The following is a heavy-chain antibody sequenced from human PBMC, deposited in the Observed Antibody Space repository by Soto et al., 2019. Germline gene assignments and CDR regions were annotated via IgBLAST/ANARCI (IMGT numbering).Heavy chain of an antibody. Sequence: GGSLRLSCTTSGVPVSSSHMSWVRQATGKGLDWVSVIYSGGNSYYAVSVQGRFTISRDNSKNTVYLQMNSLRGEDTAIYYCARLGPYGSETYSFRYNWFDPWGQGTLVTVSS. CDR1: GVPVSSSH. V-gene: IGHV3-53*01. J-gene: IGHJ5*02. CDR2: IYSGGNS. CDR3: ARLGPYGSETYSFRYNWFDP. D-gene: IGHD3-10*01.